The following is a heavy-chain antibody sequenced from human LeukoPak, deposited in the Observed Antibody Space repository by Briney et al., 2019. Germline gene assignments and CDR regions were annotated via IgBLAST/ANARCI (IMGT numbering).Heavy chain of an antibody. J-gene: IGHJ4*02. CDR1: GGSISSSSYY. CDR2: IYYSGSI. CDR3: ARRVTIFGVVNFDY. V-gene: IGHV4-39*07. Sequence: SETLSLTCTVSGGSISSSSYYWGWIRQPPGKGLEWIGSIYYSGSIYYNPSLKGRVTISVDTSKNQFSLKLSSVTAADTAVYYCARRVTIFGVVNFDYWGQGTLVTVSS. D-gene: IGHD3-3*01.